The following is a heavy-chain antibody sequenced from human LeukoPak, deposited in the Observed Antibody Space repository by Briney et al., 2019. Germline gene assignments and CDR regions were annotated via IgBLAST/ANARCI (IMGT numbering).Heavy chain of an antibody. Sequence: GGSLGLSCAASGFTFSSYTMNWVRQAPGKGLEWVSSISGSSTYTFYADSVMGRFTISRDNAKNSLYLHMSSLRAEDTAVYYCARVRDLYRDYWGQGILVTVSS. V-gene: IGHV3-21*01. CDR1: GFTFSSYT. CDR3: ARVRDLYRDY. D-gene: IGHD5-12*01. CDR2: ISGSSTYT. J-gene: IGHJ4*02.